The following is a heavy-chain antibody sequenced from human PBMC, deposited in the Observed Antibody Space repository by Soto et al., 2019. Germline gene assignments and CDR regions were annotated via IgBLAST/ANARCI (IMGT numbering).Heavy chain of an antibody. CDR1: GDGFACCA. J-gene: IGHJ6*02. V-gene: IGHV1-3*01. Sequence: SVEASSKARGDGFACCARSSVHHDPKKRLEWMGWINAGNGNTKYSQKFQGRVTITRDTSASTAYMELSSLRSEDTAVYYCARDPRGVVYGASYYYYYGMDVWGQGTTVTVSS. CDR2: INAGNGNT. D-gene: IGHD3-3*01. CDR3: ARDPRGVVYGASYYYYYGMDV.